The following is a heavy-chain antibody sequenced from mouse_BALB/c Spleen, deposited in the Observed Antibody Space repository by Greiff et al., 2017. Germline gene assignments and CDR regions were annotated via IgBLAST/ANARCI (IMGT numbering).Heavy chain of an antibody. D-gene: IGHD2-2*01. J-gene: IGHJ1*01. CDR2: IRSKANNHAT. Sequence: DVMLVESGGGLVQPGGSMKLSCAASGFTFSDAWMDWVRQSPEKGLEWVAEIRSKANNHATYYAESVKGRFTISRDDSKSSVYLQMKSLRAEDTGIYYCTLWLRRWYFDVWGAGTTVTVSS. V-gene: IGHV6-6*01. CDR3: TLWLRRWYFDV. CDR1: GFTFSDAW.